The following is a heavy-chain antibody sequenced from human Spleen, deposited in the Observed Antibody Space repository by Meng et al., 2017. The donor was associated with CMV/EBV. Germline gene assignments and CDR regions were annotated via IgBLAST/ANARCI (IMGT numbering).Heavy chain of an antibody. V-gene: IGHV3-30-3*01. CDR2: ISYDGSNK. D-gene: IGHD3-9*01. CDR1: GFSVNDKY. CDR3: ARADWAAPV. Sequence: VPLVESGGGLVQPGGFLRLSCATSGFSVNDKYMSWVRQAPGKGLEWVAVISYDGSNKYYADSVKGRFTISRDNSKNTLYLQMNSLRAEDTAVYYCARADWAAPVWGQGTLVTVSS. J-gene: IGHJ4*02.